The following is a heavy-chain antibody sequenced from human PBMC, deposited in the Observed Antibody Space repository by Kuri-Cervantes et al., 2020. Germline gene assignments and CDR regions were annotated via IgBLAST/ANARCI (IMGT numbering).Heavy chain of an antibody. CDR3: ARDSPGDYWYFDL. J-gene: IGHJ2*01. V-gene: IGHV4-61*01. CDR1: GGSVSSGSYY. CDR2: IYYSGST. Sequence: GSLRLSCTVSGGSVSSGSYYWSWIRQPPGKGLEWIGYIYYSGSTNYNPSLKSRVTISVDTSKNQFSLKLSSVTAADTAVYYCARDSPGDYWYFDLWGRGTLVTVSS. D-gene: IGHD1-1*01.